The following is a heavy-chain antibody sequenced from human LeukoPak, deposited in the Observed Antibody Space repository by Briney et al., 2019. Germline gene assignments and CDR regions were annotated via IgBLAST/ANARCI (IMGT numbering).Heavy chain of an antibody. Sequence: HSGGSLRLSCAASGFTVSSNYMSWVRQAPGKGLEWVSVTYSGGSTYYADSVKGRFTISRDNSKNTLYLQMNSLRAEDTAVYYCARDLRDFWSGSFDYWGQGTLVTVSS. CDR3: ARDLRDFWSGSFDY. J-gene: IGHJ4*02. CDR2: TYSGGST. CDR1: GFTVSSNY. D-gene: IGHD3-3*01. V-gene: IGHV3-53*01.